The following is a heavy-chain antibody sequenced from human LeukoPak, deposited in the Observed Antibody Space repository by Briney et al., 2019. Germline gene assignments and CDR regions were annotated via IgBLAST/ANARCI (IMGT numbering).Heavy chain of an antibody. D-gene: IGHD1-26*01. CDR2: IYYSGST. V-gene: IGHV4-39*01. J-gene: IGHJ6*02. CDR1: GGSISSSNYY. Sequence: SETLSLTCTVSGGSISSSNYYWGWIRQTPGKGLEWIGSIYYSGSTYYNPSLKSRVTISVDTSKNQFSLKLSSVTAADTAVYYCARHPRSGSYPFYYYGMDVWGQGTTVTVSS. CDR3: ARHPRSGSYPFYYYGMDV.